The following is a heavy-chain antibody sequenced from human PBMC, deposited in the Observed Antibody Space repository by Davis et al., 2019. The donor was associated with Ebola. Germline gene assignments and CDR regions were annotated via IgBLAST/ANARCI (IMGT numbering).Heavy chain of an antibody. CDR1: GGSISSYY. D-gene: IGHD6-13*01. Sequence: SETLSLTCTVSGGSISSYYWSWIRQPPGKGLEWIGYIYYSGSTNYNPSLKSRVTISVDTPKNQFSLKVKSVTAADTAVYYCASAPLIATPGALWFDPWGPGTRVTVSS. J-gene: IGHJ5*02. CDR2: IYYSGST. CDR3: ASAPLIATPGALWFDP. V-gene: IGHV4-59*08.